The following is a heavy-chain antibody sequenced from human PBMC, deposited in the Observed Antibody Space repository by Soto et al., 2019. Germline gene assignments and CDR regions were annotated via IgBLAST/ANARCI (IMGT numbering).Heavy chain of an antibody. J-gene: IGHJ6*03. Sequence: PSETLSLTCTVSGGSISSYYWSWIRQPPGKGLEWIGYIYYSGSTNYNPSLKSRVTISVDTSKNQFSLKLSSVTAADTAVYYCARFQRDYYYYMDVWGKGTTVTVS. D-gene: IGHD1-1*01. CDR1: GGSISSYY. V-gene: IGHV4-59*01. CDR2: IYYSGST. CDR3: ARFQRDYYYYMDV.